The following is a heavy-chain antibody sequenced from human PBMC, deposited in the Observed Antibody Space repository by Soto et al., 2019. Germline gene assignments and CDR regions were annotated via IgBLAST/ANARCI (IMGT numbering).Heavy chain of an antibody. V-gene: IGHV4-39*01. D-gene: IGHD3-22*01. CDR1: GVSISRSNYY. Sequence: QLQLQESGPGLVKPSETLSLTCTVSGVSISRSNYYWGWIRQPPGKGLECIGSIYYSGSTYYNPSLKGRVTISVYTSKNQFSLKLSSVTAADTAVYYCMLGSGWKDFDYWGQGTLVTVSS. CDR3: MLGSGWKDFDY. J-gene: IGHJ4*02. CDR2: IYYSGST.